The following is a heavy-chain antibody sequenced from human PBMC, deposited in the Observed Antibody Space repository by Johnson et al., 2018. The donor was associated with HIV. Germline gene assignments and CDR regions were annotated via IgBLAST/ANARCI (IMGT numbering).Heavy chain of an antibody. Sequence: VQLVESGGGLVQPGGSLRLSCAASGFTFTSYALHWVRQAPGKGLEWVSVIYSGGSTYYADSVKGRFTISRDNSKNTVYLQMNSLSDEDTAVYYCARDSLTASLDAFDLWGQGTMVTVSS. CDR2: IYSGGST. V-gene: IGHV3-66*02. CDR3: ARDSLTASLDAFDL. J-gene: IGHJ3*01. D-gene: IGHD2-21*02. CDR1: GFTFTSYA.